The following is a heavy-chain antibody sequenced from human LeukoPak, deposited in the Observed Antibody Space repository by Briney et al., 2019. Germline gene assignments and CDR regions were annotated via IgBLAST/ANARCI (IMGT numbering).Heavy chain of an antibody. V-gene: IGHV1-46*01. Sequence: ASVTVSCKASGYTFTSYYMHWVRQAPGQGLEWMGIINPSGGSTSYAQKFQGRVTMTRDMSTSTVYMELSSLRSEDTAVYYCARDLAYYYDSSGYYYDYWGQGTLVTVSS. D-gene: IGHD3-22*01. CDR1: GYTFTSYY. CDR2: INPSGGST. CDR3: ARDLAYYYDSSGYYYDY. J-gene: IGHJ4*02.